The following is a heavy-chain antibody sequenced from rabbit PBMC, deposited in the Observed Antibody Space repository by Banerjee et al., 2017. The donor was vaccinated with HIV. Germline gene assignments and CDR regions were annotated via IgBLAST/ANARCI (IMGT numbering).Heavy chain of an antibody. D-gene: IGHD6-1*01. CDR2: IYAGSSGST. V-gene: IGHV1S45*01. CDR3: ARGDTGGYVYRHL. CDR1: GFDLDIYG. Sequence: QEQLVESGGGLVQPGGSLTLSCKVSGFDLDIYGISWVRQAPGKGLEWIACIYAGSSGSTYYASWAKGRFTISKTSSTTVTLQMTSLTVADTATYFCARGDTGGYVYRHLWGPGTLVTVS. J-gene: IGHJ4*01.